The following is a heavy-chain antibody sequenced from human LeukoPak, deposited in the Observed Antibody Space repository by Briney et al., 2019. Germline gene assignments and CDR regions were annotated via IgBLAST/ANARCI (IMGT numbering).Heavy chain of an antibody. Sequence: GGSLRLSCAASGFTFDDYAMHWVRQAPGKGLEWVSSITWNSDKIAYADSVKGRVTISRDNAKNSLFLQMNSLRAEDTAVYYCAKGRQWRFGELEYFQHWGQGTLVTVSS. D-gene: IGHD3-10*01. CDR3: AKGRQWRFGELEYFQH. CDR2: ITWNSDKI. CDR1: GFTFDDYA. J-gene: IGHJ1*01. V-gene: IGHV3-9*01.